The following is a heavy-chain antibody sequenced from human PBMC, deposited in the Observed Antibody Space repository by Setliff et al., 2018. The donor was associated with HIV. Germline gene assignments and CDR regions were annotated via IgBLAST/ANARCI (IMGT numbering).Heavy chain of an antibody. CDR1: GYTFISYG. Sequence: ASVKVSCKASGYTFISYGISWVRQAPGQGLEWMGWISAYNGNTNYAQRLHDRVTMTTDTSTSTVYMELRSLRSDDTAVYYCARGGTGRPRPIDYWGQGTLVTVSS. J-gene: IGHJ4*02. CDR3: ARGGTGRPRPIDY. CDR2: ISAYNGNT. V-gene: IGHV1-18*01. D-gene: IGHD7-27*01.